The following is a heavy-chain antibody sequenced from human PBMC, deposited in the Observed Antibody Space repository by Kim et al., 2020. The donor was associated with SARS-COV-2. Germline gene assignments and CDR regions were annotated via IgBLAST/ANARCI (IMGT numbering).Heavy chain of an antibody. CDR1: GYTFINYV. D-gene: IGHD6-19*01. V-gene: IGHV1-3*04. CDR2: ISIGNDNT. J-gene: IGHJ4*02. Sequence: ASVKVSFKASGYTFINYVIHWVRQAPGQRPEWMGLISIGNDNTKFSQKFQGRVTITRDTSASTAYMELTSLRSEDTSIYYCARGSGWAFDFWGQGTLITV. CDR3: ARGSGWAFDF.